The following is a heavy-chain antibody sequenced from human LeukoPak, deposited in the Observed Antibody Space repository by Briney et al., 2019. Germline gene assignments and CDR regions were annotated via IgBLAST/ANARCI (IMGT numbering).Heavy chain of an antibody. Sequence: SETLSLTCIVPGGSISSSSYYWAWIRQPPGKGLEWIGEINHSGSTNYNPSLKSRVTISVDTSKNQFSLKLSSVTAADTAVYYCARALYDFWSGYFGYWGQGTLVTVSS. J-gene: IGHJ4*02. CDR1: GGSISSSSYY. D-gene: IGHD3-3*01. CDR2: INHSGST. V-gene: IGHV4-39*07. CDR3: ARALYDFWSGYFGY.